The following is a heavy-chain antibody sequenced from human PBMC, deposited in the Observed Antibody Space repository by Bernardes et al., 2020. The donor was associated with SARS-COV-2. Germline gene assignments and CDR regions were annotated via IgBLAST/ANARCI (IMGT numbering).Heavy chain of an antibody. Sequence: GEYLQTSCNGSGYSFTSYWIGRVGKMPGKGLEWMGIIHPGDSDTRYSPSFQGQVTISADKSISTAYLQWSSLKASDTAMYYCARKLRYSSGWYPFDYWGQGTLVTVSS. J-gene: IGHJ4*02. D-gene: IGHD6-19*01. CDR2: IHPGDSDT. V-gene: IGHV5-51*01. CDR3: ARKLRYSSGWYPFDY. CDR1: GYSFTSYW.